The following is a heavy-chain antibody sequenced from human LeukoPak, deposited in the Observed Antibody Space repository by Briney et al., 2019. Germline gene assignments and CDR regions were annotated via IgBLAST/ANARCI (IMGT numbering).Heavy chain of an antibody. CDR2: ISYDGNNK. J-gene: IGHJ5*02. CDR3: SRDHGTPTYYYDSSGYSSWFDP. D-gene: IGHD3-22*01. CDR1: GITFRNYA. Sequence: GRSLRLSCAASGITFRNYAMHWVRQAPGKGLEWVAVISYDGNNKYYADSMKGRFTISRDNSKNTLYLQMNGLRTEDTAIYYCSRDHGTPTYYYDSSGYSSWFDPWGQGTLVTVSS. V-gene: IGHV3-30*04.